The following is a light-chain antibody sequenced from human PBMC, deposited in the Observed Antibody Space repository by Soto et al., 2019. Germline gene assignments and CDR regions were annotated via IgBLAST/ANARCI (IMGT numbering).Light chain of an antibody. CDR1: QSVSSN. J-gene: IGKJ4*01. Sequence: EIVMTQSPATLSVSPGERATLSCRASQSVSSNLAWYQQKPGQAPRLLIYGASTRATGIPARFSGSGSGTEFTLTISSLDPEDFAFYYCQQRDSWPLTFGGGTKVDIK. CDR3: QQRDSWPLT. CDR2: GAS. V-gene: IGKV3-15*01.